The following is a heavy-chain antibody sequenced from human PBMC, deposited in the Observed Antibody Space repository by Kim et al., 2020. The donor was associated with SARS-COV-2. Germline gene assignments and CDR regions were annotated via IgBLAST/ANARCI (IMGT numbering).Heavy chain of an antibody. CDR3: AKGWGTGASSTWFNP. Sequence: AATVKGRFTKSRDKSKNTLYLQMNSLGAEDTAVYYCAKGWGTGASSTWFNPWGQGTLVTVSS. D-gene: IGHD1-1*01. V-gene: IGHV3-30*02. J-gene: IGHJ5*02.